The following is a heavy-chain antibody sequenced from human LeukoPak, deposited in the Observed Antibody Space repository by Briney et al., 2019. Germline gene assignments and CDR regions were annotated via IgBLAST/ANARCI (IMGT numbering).Heavy chain of an antibody. CDR1: GFTFSSYW. J-gene: IGHJ4*02. D-gene: IGHD3-3*01. CDR2: INHNGNVN. V-gene: IGHV3-7*03. CDR3: AKDRGFWSGYSFDY. Sequence: PGGSLRLSCAASGFTFSSYWMNWARQAPGKGLEWVASINHNGNVNYYVDSVKGRFTISRDNAKNSLYLQMNSLRAEDTAVYYCAKDRGFWSGYSFDYWGQGTLVTVSS.